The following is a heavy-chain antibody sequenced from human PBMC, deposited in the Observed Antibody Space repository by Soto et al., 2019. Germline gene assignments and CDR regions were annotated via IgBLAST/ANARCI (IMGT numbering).Heavy chain of an antibody. D-gene: IGHD1-1*01. Sequence: WRRVRQPPGKGLQWIGEIYHTGTTNYNPSLKSRVSISVDTSKNQFSLQLTSVTAADTAIYFCARDPGRELAVEWGEGTLVTVTS. J-gene: IGHJ4*02. CDR3: ARDPGRELAVE. V-gene: IGHV4-4*01. CDR2: IYHTGTT.